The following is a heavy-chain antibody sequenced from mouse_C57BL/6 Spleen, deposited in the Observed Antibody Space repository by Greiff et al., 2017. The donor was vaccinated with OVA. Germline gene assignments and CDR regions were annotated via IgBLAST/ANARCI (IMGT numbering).Heavy chain of an antibody. D-gene: IGHD2-5*01. CDR1: GSTFTSYW. CDR3: ARNAYYSKGYFDV. V-gene: IGHV1-64*01. CDR2: IHPNSGST. Sequence: QVQLQQSGAELVKPGASVKLSCQASGSTFTSYWMHWVKQRPGQGLEWIGMIHPNSGSTNYNEKFKSKATLTVDKSSSTAYMQLSSLTSEDSAVYYCARNAYYSKGYFDVWGTGTTVTVSS. J-gene: IGHJ1*03.